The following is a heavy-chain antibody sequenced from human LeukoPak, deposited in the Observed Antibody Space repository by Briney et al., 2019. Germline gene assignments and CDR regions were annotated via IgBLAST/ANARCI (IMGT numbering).Heavy chain of an antibody. CDR3: ANPPWGAMVDY. CDR2: ISGSGGST. Sequence: GGSLRLSCAAPGFTFSSYAMSWVRQAPGKGLEWVSAISGSGGSTYYADSVKGRFTISRDNSKNTLYLQMNSLRAEDTAVYYCANPPWGAMVDYWGQGTLVTVSS. V-gene: IGHV3-23*01. D-gene: IGHD3-16*01. CDR1: GFTFSSYA. J-gene: IGHJ4*02.